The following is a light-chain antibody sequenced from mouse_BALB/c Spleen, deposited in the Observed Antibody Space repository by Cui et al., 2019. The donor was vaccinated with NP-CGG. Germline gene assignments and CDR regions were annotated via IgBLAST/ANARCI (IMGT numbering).Light chain of an antibody. CDR3: ALWYSNHWV. Sequence: HALVTQESALTTSPGETVTLTCRSSTGAVTTSNYANWVQEKPDHLFTGLIGGTNNRVPGVPARFSGSLIGDKAVLTITVAQTEDEAIYFCALWYSNHWVFGGGTKLTVL. CDR2: GTN. V-gene: IGLV1*01. J-gene: IGLJ1*01. CDR1: TGAVTTSNY.